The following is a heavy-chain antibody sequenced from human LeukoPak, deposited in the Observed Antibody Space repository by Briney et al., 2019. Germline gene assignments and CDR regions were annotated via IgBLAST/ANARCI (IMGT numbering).Heavy chain of an antibody. CDR3: ARDLGDPITMVRGVITAYGMDV. CDR2: ISYDGSNK. CDR1: GFTFSSYA. Sequence: GRSLRLSCAASGFTFSSYAMHWVRQAPGKGLEWVAVISYDGSNKYYADSAKGRFTISRDNSKNTLYLQMNSLRAEDTAVYYCARDLGDPITMVRGVITAYGMDVWGQGTTVTVSS. J-gene: IGHJ6*02. D-gene: IGHD3-10*01. V-gene: IGHV3-30*04.